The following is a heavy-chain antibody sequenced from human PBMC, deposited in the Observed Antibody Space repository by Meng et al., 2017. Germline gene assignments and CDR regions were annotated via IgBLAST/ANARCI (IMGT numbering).Heavy chain of an antibody. J-gene: IGHJ4*02. CDR2: ISWNSGDI. CDR3: ARDECSGGRCYTDY. Sequence: GGSLRLSCAASGFTFDDYAMHWVRQPPGKGLEWVSGISWNSGDIGYADSVKGRFTVSRDNAKNSLYLQMNSVRAEDTALYYCARDECSGGRCYTDYWGQGTLVTVSS. V-gene: IGHV3-9*01. D-gene: IGHD2-15*01. CDR1: GFTFDDYA.